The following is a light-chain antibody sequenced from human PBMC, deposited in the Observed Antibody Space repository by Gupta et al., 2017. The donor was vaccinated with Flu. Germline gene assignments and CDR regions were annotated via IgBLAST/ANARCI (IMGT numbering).Light chain of an antibody. CDR1: QSVSSSY. Sequence: EIVLTQSPGTLSLSPGERATLSCRASQSVSSSYLAWYQQKPGQAPRLLIYGASSRATGIPDRFSGSGSGTEFTLTISRREPEDFAVYYCQHEGSSPMTFGGGTKVDIK. V-gene: IGKV3-20*01. J-gene: IGKJ4*01. CDR2: GAS. CDR3: QHEGSSPMT.